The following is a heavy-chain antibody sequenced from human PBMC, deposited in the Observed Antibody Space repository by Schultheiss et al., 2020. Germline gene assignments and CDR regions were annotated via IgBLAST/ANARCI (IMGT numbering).Heavy chain of an antibody. CDR1: GFTFSSYA. D-gene: IGHD3-10*01. CDR3: ARRGPRGGFDP. J-gene: IGHJ5*02. Sequence: GGSLRLSCAASGFTFSSYAMHWVRQAPGKGLEWVSAISGSGGSTYYTDSVKGRFTISRDNSKNTLFLQMNSLRAEDTALYYCARRGPRGGFDPWGQGTLVTVSS. CDR2: ISGSGGST. V-gene: IGHV3-23*01.